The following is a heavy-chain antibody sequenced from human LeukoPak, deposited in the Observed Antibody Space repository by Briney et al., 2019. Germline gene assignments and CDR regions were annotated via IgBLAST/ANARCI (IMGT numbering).Heavy chain of an antibody. D-gene: IGHD4-23*01. V-gene: IGHV3-11*01. J-gene: IGHJ6*02. Sequence: PGGPRILCCAAAGFTFSYYWRCWSRPARGKVVGWVSFFSSSGSTIYYADSVKGRFTISRENAKNSLYLQMNSLRAEDTAVYYCARGGGNSYYYYGMDVWGQGTTVTVSS. CDR3: ARGGGNSYYYYGMDV. CDR2: FSSSGSTI. CDR1: GFTFSYYW.